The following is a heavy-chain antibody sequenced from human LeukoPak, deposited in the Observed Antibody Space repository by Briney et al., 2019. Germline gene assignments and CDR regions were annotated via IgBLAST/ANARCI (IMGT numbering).Heavy chain of an antibody. CDR2: ISYDGSNK. CDR1: GFTFSSYA. D-gene: IGHD3-10*01. V-gene: IGHV3-30-3*01. J-gene: IGHJ4*02. CDR3: ARDVSDYYGSGSYFESFDY. Sequence: GRSLRLSCAASGFTFSSYAMHWVRQAPGKGLEWVAVISYDGSNKYYADSVKGRFTISRDNSKNTLYLQMNSLRAEDTAVYYCARDVSDYYGSGSYFESFDYWGQGTLVTVSS.